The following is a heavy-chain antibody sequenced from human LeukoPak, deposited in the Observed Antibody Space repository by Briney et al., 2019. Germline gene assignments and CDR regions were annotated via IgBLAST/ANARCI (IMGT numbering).Heavy chain of an antibody. J-gene: IGHJ4*02. D-gene: IGHD6-13*01. Sequence: GGSLRLSCAASGFTFSSYAMSWVRQAPGKGLEWVSGISGSGDNTYYADSVKGRFTISRDNSKNTLYLQMNSLRAEDTAVYYCAKDLSDSSRVPGDYWGQGTLVTVSS. CDR1: GFTFSSYA. CDR2: ISGSGDNT. CDR3: AKDLSDSSRVPGDY. V-gene: IGHV3-23*01.